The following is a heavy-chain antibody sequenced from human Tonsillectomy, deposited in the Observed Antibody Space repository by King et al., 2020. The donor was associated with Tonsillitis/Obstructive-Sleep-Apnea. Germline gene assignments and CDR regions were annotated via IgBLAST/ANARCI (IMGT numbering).Heavy chain of an antibody. J-gene: IGHJ4*02. V-gene: IGHV4-34*01. CDR3: AGQNLWGYYVDY. D-gene: IGHD7-27*01. CDR2: INHSGST. Sequence: HVQLQQWGAGLLKPSETLSLTCAVYGGSFSGYNWTWIRQPPGKGLEWIGEINHSGSTTYDPSLKSRVTISLDTSKNQFSRKLSSVTAADTAVYYCAGQNLWGYYVDYWGQGTPVTVSS. CDR1: GGSFSGYN.